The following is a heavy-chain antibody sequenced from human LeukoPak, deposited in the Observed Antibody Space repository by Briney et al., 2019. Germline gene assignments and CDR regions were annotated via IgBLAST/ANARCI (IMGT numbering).Heavy chain of an antibody. CDR2: INPSGGTT. J-gene: IGHJ4*02. V-gene: IGHV1-46*01. CDR1: GYTFTSYS. CDR3: ARTPGSYQIDY. D-gene: IGHD3-10*01. Sequence: GAAVKVSCKASGYTFTSYSMHWVRQAPGQGLEWMGIINPSGGTTSYAQKFQGRVTMTRDTSTSTVYMELSSLRSEDTAVYYCARTPGSYQIDYWGQGTLVTVSS.